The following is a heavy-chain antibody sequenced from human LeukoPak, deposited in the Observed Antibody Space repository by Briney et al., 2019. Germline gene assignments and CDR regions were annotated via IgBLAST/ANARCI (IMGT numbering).Heavy chain of an antibody. D-gene: IGHD3-10*01. CDR3: AKGVGGSANYYYMDV. CDR2: ISGTGGST. V-gene: IGHV3-23*01. CDR1: GFTFSNYA. J-gene: IGHJ6*03. Sequence: PGGSLRLSCAASGFTFSNYAMSWVRQAPGKGLEWVSSISGTGGSTYYADSVKGRFTISRDNSRNTLYLQMNSLRAEDTAVYYCAKGVGGSANYYYMDVWGKGTTVTVSS.